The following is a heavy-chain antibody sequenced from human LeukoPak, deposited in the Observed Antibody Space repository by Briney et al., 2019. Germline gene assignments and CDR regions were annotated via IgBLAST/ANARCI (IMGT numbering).Heavy chain of an antibody. CDR2: ISFSGST. CDR1: GGSISSYY. J-gene: IGHJ3*02. CDR3: ARETRLHSGSYSNDAFDI. D-gene: IGHD1-26*01. Sequence: SETLSLTCTVSGGSISSYYWSWIRQPPGKELEGIGYISFSGSTDYNPSLKSRVTISLDTPKNQFSLRLSSVPAADTAVYYCARETRLHSGSYSNDAFDIWGQGTMVTVSS. V-gene: IGHV4-59*01.